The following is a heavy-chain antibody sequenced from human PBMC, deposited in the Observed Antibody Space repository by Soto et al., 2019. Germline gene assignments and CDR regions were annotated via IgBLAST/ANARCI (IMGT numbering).Heavy chain of an antibody. CDR1: GGSISSGGYA. Sequence: SETLSLTCAVSGGSISSGGYAWTWIRQPPGKGLEWIGYIYDSGSTYYNPSLKSRVTISLDKSNNQFSLKLTSVTAADTAVYYCARYGGASTYFFDYWGPGTLVTVSS. D-gene: IGHD1-26*01. J-gene: IGHJ4*02. CDR2: IYDSGST. CDR3: ARYGGASTYFFDY. V-gene: IGHV4-30-2*01.